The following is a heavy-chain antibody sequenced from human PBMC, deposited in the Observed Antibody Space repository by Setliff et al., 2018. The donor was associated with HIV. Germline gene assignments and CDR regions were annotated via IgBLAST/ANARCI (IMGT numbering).Heavy chain of an antibody. V-gene: IGHV3-21*01. Sequence: GGSLRLSCAASGFTFSSYSMNWVRQAPGKGLEWVSYISSSSSYTHYADSVKGRFTISRDNAKNSLYLQMNSLRAEDTTIYYCARVPVMATITYWYFDLWGRGTLVTVSS. J-gene: IGHJ2*01. CDR3: ARVPVMATITYWYFDL. CDR2: ISSSSSYT. CDR1: GFTFSSYS. D-gene: IGHD5-12*01.